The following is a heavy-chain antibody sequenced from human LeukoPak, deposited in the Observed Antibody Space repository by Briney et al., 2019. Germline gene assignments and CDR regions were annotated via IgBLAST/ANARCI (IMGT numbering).Heavy chain of an antibody. V-gene: IGHV4-59*08. CDR2: IYYSGST. Sequence: SETLSLTCTVSGGSISSYYWSWIRQPPGKGLEWIGCIYYSGSTNYNPSLKSRGTISVDTSKNQLSLKLSSVTAADTAVYYCAGGGSGWPTSVVVDYWGQGTLVTVSS. J-gene: IGHJ4*02. D-gene: IGHD6-19*01. CDR1: GGSISSYY. CDR3: AGGGSGWPTSVVVDY.